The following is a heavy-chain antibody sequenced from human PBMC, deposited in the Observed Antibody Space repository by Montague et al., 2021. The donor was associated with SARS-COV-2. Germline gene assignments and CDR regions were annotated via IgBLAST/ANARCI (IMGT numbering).Heavy chain of an antibody. CDR2: IYYSGST. CDR3: ARGSHYYDSCGHFDY. CDR1: GGSISSYY. Sequence: SETLSLTCTVSGGSISSYYWSWIRQPPGKGLECIGHIYYSGSTNXNPSLKSRVTISVDTSKNQFSLKLSSVTAADTAVYYCARGSHYYDSCGHFDYWGQGTLVTVSS. J-gene: IGHJ4*02. V-gene: IGHV4-59*13. D-gene: IGHD3-22*01.